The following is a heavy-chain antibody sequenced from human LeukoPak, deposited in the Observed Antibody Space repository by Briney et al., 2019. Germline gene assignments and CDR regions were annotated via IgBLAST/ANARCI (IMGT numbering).Heavy chain of an antibody. CDR1: GGSISSYY. CDR3: ARHAVAGTGRPYYFDY. V-gene: IGHV4-39*01. Sequence: KASETLSLTCTVSGGSISSYYWGWIRQPPGKGLEWIGSIYYSGSTYYNPSLKSRVTISVDTSKNQFSLKLSSVTAADTAVYYCARHAVAGTGRPYYFDYWGQGTLVTVSS. CDR2: IYYSGST. J-gene: IGHJ4*02. D-gene: IGHD6-19*01.